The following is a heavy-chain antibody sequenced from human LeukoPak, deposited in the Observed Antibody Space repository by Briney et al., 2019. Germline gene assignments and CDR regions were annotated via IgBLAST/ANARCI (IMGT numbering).Heavy chain of an antibody. D-gene: IGHD3-22*01. CDR1: GFIFNNYA. CDR2: ISWNSGSI. V-gene: IGHV3-9*01. Sequence: GGSLRLSCAGSGFIFNNYAMHWVRQAPGKGLEWVSGISWNSGSIGYADSVKGRFTISRDNAKNSLYLQMNSLRAEDTALYYCAKDFRLYYYYGMDVWGQGTTVTVSS. J-gene: IGHJ6*02. CDR3: AKDFRLYYYYGMDV.